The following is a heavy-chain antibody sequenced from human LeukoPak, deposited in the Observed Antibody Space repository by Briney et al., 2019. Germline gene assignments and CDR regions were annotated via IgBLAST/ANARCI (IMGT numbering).Heavy chain of an antibody. D-gene: IGHD6-19*01. CDR3: ARVGSEWLYYFDY. V-gene: IGHV4-61*08. Sequence: SETLSLTCTVSGGSISSGDYYWSWIRQPPGKGLEWIGYINYSGSTNYNPSLKSRVTISVDASKNQFSLKLSSVTAADTAVYYCARVGSEWLYYFDYWGQGTLVTVSS. CDR1: GGSISSGDYY. J-gene: IGHJ4*02. CDR2: INYSGST.